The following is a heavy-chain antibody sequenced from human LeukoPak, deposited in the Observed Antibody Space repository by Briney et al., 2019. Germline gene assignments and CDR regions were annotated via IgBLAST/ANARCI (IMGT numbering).Heavy chain of an antibody. Sequence: PGGSLRLSCAASGFAFSNAWMSWVRQAPGKGLEWVGRIKSKTNGGTTDYAAPVKGRFTISRDDSKNMLFLQMNTLRTEDTAVYYCTSDDPVNRSWGQGTLVTVSP. CDR3: TSDDPVNRS. CDR1: GFAFSNAW. V-gene: IGHV3-15*01. J-gene: IGHJ4*02. D-gene: IGHD2/OR15-2a*01. CDR2: IKSKTNGGTT.